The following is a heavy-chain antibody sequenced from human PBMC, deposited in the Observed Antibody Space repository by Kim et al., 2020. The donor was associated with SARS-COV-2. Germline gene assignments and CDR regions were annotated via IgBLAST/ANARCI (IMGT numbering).Heavy chain of an antibody. CDR2: ISSSSSYI. D-gene: IGHD2-15*01. V-gene: IGHV3-21*01. CDR3: ARDPCSGGSCYYLRLVAFDI. J-gene: IGHJ3*02. CDR1: GFTFSSYS. Sequence: GGSLRLSCAASGFTFSSYSMNWVRQAPGKGLEWVSSISSSSSYIYYADSVKGRFTISRDNAKNSLYLQMNSLRAEDTAVYYCARDPCSGGSCYYLRLVAFDIWGQGTMVTVSS.